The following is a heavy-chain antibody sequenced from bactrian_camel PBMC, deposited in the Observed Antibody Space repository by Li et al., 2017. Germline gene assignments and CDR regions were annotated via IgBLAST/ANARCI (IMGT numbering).Heavy chain of an antibody. D-gene: IGHD4*01. V-gene: IGHV3S53*01. CDR1: GYSLSNYC. J-gene: IGHJ6*01. CDR2: IDSDGRT. CDR3: APRIYGEYDANFDSFDY. Sequence: HVQLVESGGGSVQGGGSLTLSCTASGYSLSNYCVGWFRRSSGKQPEGVTAIDSDGRTTYADTVKGRFTISRDNAKNTLFLQLNSLKTEDTAMYYCAPRIYGEYDANFDSFDYWGQGTQVTVS.